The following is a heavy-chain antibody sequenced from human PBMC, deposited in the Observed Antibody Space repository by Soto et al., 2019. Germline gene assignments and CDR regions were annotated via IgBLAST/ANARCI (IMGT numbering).Heavy chain of an antibody. V-gene: IGHV3-30*18. CDR3: AKDQASGQGSFDS. J-gene: IGHJ4*02. CDR1: GFTFNIYG. Sequence: GGSLRLSYAGSGFTFNIYGMDWVRQAPDKGLEWVALISYDGSNQYYADSVKGRFTISRDNSKNTLFLQMNSLRADDTAVYYCAKDQASGQGSFDSWGQGTLVTVSS. CDR2: ISYDGSNQ.